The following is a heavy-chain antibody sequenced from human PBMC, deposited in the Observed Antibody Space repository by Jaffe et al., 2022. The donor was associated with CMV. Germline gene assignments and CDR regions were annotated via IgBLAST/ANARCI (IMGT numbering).Heavy chain of an antibody. CDR2: ISSSSSYI. CDR3: ALSYYDSSGYLVY. CDR1: GFTFSSYS. J-gene: IGHJ4*02. Sequence: EVQLVESGGGLVKPGGSLRLSCAASGFTFSSYSMNWVRQAPGKGLEWVSSISSSSSYIYYADSVKGRFTISRDNAKNSLYLQMNSLRAEDTAVYYCALSYYDSSGYLVYWGQGTLVTVSS. V-gene: IGHV3-21*01. D-gene: IGHD3-22*01.